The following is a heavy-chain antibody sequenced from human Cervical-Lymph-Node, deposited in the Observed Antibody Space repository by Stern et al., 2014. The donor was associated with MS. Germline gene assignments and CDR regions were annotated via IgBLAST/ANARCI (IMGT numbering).Heavy chain of an antibody. CDR1: GYTFTTYG. J-gene: IGHJ4*02. CDR3: ARDKMHVFDY. CDR2: ISADSGNT. Sequence: QMQLVQSGTEVKKPGASALVSCKASGYTFTTYGITWVPQAPGQGLEWMGWISADSGNTKYAQKFQDRVTMTRETTTGTAYMEVRSLRSEDTAVYYCARDKMHVFDYWGQGTQVTVPS. D-gene: IGHD3-10*02. V-gene: IGHV1-18*01.